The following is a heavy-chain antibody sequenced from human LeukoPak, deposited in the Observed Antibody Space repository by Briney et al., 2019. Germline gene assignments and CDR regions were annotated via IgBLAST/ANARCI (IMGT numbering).Heavy chain of an antibody. CDR2: IWYDGSNK. J-gene: IGHJ6*02. V-gene: IGHV3-33*06. Sequence: GGSLRLSCAASGFTFSSYGMHWVRQAPGKGLEWVAVIWYDGSNKYYADSVKGRFTISRDNSKNTLYLQMNSLRAEDTAVYYCAKGLRFDGYCSSTSCYLRYYYYGMDVWGQGTTVTVSS. CDR3: AKGLRFDGYCSSTSCYLRYYYYGMDV. D-gene: IGHD2-2*03. CDR1: GFTFSSYG.